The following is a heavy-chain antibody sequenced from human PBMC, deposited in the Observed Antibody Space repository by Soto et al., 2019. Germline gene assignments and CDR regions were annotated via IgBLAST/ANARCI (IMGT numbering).Heavy chain of an antibody. CDR1: GDTFTDYY. V-gene: IGHV1-46*01. Sequence: QVQLMQSGAEVKKPGASVKVSCKASGDTFTDYYIHWVRQAPGQGLEWMGTVNPSGGHTTYAQHFLGRVTXPXXXSXXPRYMELTSLTSDDTAVYYCARGGHVVVVTAALDYWGQGTLVTVSS. D-gene: IGHD2-21*02. CDR3: ARGGHVVVVTAALDY. J-gene: IGHJ4*02. CDR2: VNPSGGHT.